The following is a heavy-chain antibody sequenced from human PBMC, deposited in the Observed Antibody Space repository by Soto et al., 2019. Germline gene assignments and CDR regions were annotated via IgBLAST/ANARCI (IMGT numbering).Heavy chain of an antibody. V-gene: IGHV4-59*01. CDR2: TYFSRST. Sequence: QVQLQESCPGLVKPSETLSLTCTVSAGSISSYYWSWIRQPPGKVRDRIGYTYFSRSTNYNPSLKSRVTISVYTSKNQFSLKMSSVTAADTAVYYCAREGVYYDSSGYPFDSWGEGTLVTVAS. CDR1: AGSISSYY. J-gene: IGHJ4*02. D-gene: IGHD3-22*01. CDR3: AREGVYYDSSGYPFDS.